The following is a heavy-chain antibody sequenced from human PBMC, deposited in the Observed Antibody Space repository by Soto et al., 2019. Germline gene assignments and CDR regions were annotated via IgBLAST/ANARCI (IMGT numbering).Heavy chain of an antibody. CDR2: IYYSGST. CDR1: GGSISSSSYY. J-gene: IGHJ6*02. CDR3: VRLMIQHYYYYGMDV. D-gene: IGHD5-18*01. Sequence: SETLSLTCTVSGGSISSSSYYWGWIRQPPGKGLEWIGSIYYSGSTYYNPSLKSRVTISVDTSKNQFSLKLSSVTAADTAEYYCVRLMIQHYYYYGMDVWGQGTTVTV. V-gene: IGHV4-39*01.